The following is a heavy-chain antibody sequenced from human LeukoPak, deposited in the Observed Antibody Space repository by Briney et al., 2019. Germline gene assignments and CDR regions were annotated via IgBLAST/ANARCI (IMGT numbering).Heavy chain of an antibody. CDR1: GFTFDDYA. V-gene: IGHV3-9*01. J-gene: IGHJ4*02. D-gene: IGHD6-13*01. CDR3: AKVPTYKLSSWSPLDY. CDR2: ISWNSGSI. Sequence: GGSLRLSCAASGFTFDDYAMHWVRQAPGKGLEWVSGISWNSGSIGYADSVKGRFTISRDNSKNTLYLQMNSLRAEDTAVYYCAKVPTYKLSSWSPLDYWGQGTLVTVSS.